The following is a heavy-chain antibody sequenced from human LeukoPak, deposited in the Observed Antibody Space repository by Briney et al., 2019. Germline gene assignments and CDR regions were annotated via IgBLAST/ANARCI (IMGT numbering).Heavy chain of an antibody. Sequence: PSETLSLTCTVSGGSISSYYWSWIRQPAGKGLEWIGRIYTSGSTNYNPSLKSRVTMSVDTSKNQFSLKLSSVTAADTAVYYCARDPDTAMATKEEGAFDIWGQGTMVTVSS. CDR3: ARDPDTAMATKEEGAFDI. D-gene: IGHD5-18*01. CDR2: IYTSGST. V-gene: IGHV4-4*07. CDR1: GGSISSYY. J-gene: IGHJ3*02.